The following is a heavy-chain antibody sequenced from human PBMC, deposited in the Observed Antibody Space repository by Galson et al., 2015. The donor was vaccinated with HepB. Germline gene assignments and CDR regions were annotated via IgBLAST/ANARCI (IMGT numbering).Heavy chain of an antibody. D-gene: IGHD3-10*01. CDR2: ISSSSYI. Sequence: SLRLSCAASGFTFSSYSMNWVRQAPGKGLEWVSSISSSSYIYYADSVKGRFTISRDNAKNSLYLQMNSLRAEDTAVYYCARDSGDGNNWFDPWGQGTLVTVSS. CDR3: ARDSGDGNNWFDP. CDR1: GFTFSSYS. V-gene: IGHV3-21*01. J-gene: IGHJ5*02.